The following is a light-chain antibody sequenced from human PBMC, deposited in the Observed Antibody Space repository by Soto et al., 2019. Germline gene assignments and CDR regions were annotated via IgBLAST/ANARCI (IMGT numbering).Light chain of an antibody. CDR1: SSDVGGYNY. CDR2: EVS. J-gene: IGLJ2*01. Sequence: QSVLTQPASVSGSPGQSITISCTGTSSDVGGYNYVSWYQQHPDKAPKLMIYEVSNRPSGVSNRFSGSKSGNTASLTISGLQAEDEGDYYCSSYTSSSTYVVFGGGTKVTVL. V-gene: IGLV2-14*01. CDR3: SSYTSSSTYVV.